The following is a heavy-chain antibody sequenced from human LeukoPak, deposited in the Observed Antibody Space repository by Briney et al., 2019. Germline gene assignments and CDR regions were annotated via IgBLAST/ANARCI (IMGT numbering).Heavy chain of an antibody. V-gene: IGHV3-7*01. CDR2: IKQDGSAK. D-gene: IGHD3-10*01. J-gene: IGHJ6*02. CDR1: GFAFGDFW. CDR3: AREKREGLWFGELFRFQYCGLDV. Sequence: GGSLRLSCAASGFAFGDFWMSWVRQTPGKGLESVATIKQDGSAKEYVDSVKGRFTISRDNAKGSLYLQMNNLRADDTGVYYCAREKREGLWFGELFRFQYCGLDVWGQGTTVIVSS.